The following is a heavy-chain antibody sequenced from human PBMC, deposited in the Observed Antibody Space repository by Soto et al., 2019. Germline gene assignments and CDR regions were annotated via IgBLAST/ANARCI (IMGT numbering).Heavy chain of an antibody. D-gene: IGHD3-10*01. J-gene: IGHJ5*02. CDR1: GFTFDDYA. CDR2: ISWNSGSI. Sequence: EVQLVESGGGLVQPGRSLRLSCAASGFTFDDYAMHWVRQAPGKGLEWVSGISWNSGSIGYADSVKGRFTISRDNAKNSLYLQINSLRAEDTALYYCAKDIYHGSGSYTNWFDPWGQGTLVTVSS. CDR3: AKDIYHGSGSYTNWFDP. V-gene: IGHV3-9*01.